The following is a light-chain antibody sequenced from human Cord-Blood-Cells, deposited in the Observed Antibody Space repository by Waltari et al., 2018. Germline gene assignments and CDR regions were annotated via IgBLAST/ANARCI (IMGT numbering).Light chain of an antibody. Sequence: NFMLTQPHSVSESPGKTVTISCTGSRGSIASNYVQWYQQRPGSAPTTVIYEDNQRPSGVPDRFSGSIDSSSNSASLTISGLKTEDEADYYCQSYDSSNFWVFGGGTKLTVL. V-gene: IGLV6-57*02. J-gene: IGLJ3*02. CDR3: QSYDSSNFWV. CDR2: EDN. CDR1: RGSIASNY.